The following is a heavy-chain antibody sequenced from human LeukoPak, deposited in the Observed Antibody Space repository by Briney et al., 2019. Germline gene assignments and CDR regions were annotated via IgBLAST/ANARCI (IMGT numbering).Heavy chain of an antibody. D-gene: IGHD1-14*01. CDR3: VRVMITGWFDP. CDR1: GFSFSDYY. CDR2: ISSSSSYI. V-gene: IGHV3-21*01. J-gene: IGHJ5*02. Sequence: GGSLRLSCAPFGFSFSDYYLNWVRQAPGKGLEWVSSISSSSSYIYYADSVKGRFTISRDNAKNSLYLQMNSLRAEDTAVYYCVRVMITGWFDPWGQGTLVTVSP.